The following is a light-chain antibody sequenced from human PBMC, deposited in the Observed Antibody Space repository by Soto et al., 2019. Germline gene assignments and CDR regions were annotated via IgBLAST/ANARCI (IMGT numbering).Light chain of an antibody. J-gene: IGLJ1*01. V-gene: IGLV1-44*01. CDR3: AAWDDSLNAYV. Sequence: QSVLTQPPSASGTPGQRVTISCSGSSSNIGSNTVNWYQQLPGTAPKLLICSNNQRPSGVPDRFSVSKSGTSASLAISGLQPEDEADYYCAAWDDSLNAYVFGTGTK. CDR1: SSNIGSNT. CDR2: SNN.